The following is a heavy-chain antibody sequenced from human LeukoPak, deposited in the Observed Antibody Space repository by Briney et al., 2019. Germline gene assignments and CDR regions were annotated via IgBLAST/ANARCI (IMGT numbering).Heavy chain of an antibody. CDR1: GFTFTTYW. D-gene: IGHD3-22*01. CDR2: INSDGSIT. V-gene: IGHV3-74*01. J-gene: IGHJ4*02. CDR3: ARAYYYGSSGYLDY. Sequence: GGSLRLSCAASGFTFTTYWMHWVRQAPGKGLVWVSHINSDGSITSYADSVKGRFTISRDNAKNTLYLQMNSLRADDTAVYYCARAYYYGSSGYLDYWGQGALVTVSS.